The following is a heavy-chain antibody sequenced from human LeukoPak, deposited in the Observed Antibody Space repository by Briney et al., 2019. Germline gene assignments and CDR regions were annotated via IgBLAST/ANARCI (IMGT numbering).Heavy chain of an antibody. CDR1: GGTFSSYA. Sequence: SVKVSCKASGGTFSSYAISWVRQAPGQGLEWMGGIIPIFGTANYAQKFQGRVMITADESTSTAYMELSSLRSEDTAVYYCARNPDIVATLNYFDYWGQGTLVTVSS. CDR2: IIPIFGTA. J-gene: IGHJ4*02. D-gene: IGHD5-12*01. CDR3: ARNPDIVATLNYFDY. V-gene: IGHV1-69*13.